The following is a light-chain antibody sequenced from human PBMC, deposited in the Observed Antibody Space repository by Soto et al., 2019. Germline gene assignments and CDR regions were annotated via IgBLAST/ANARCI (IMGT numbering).Light chain of an antibody. CDR2: EVS. CDR3: SSYTSSSTLIV. V-gene: IGLV2-14*01. CDR1: SSDVGGYKY. Sequence: QSALTQPASVSGSPGQSITISCTGTSSDVGGYKYVSWYQQHPGKAPKLMIYEVSNRPSGVYNRFSGSKSGNTASLTISGLHAEDEAEYYCSSYTSSSTLIVFGSGTKLTVL. J-gene: IGLJ1*01.